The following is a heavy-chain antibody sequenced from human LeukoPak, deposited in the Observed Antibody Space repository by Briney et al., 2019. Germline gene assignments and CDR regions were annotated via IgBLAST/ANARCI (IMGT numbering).Heavy chain of an antibody. CDR1: GYTFTDYY. CDR3: ARDLCHGGSCFHFDS. CDR2: INPDSGAT. J-gene: IGHJ4*02. D-gene: IGHD2-15*01. Sequence: ASVKVSFTASGYTFTDYYVHWVRQAPGQGLEWLGWINPDSGATNFAQGFQGRVTMTRDTSVNTAHMELNNLRSDDTAVYYCARDLCHGGSCFHFDSWGQGTLVTVSS. V-gene: IGHV1-2*02.